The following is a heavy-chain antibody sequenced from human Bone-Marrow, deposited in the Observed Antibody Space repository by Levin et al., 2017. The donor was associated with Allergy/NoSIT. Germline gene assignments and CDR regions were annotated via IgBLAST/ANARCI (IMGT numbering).Heavy chain of an antibody. Sequence: GESLKISCAASGFIFSDYGMHWVRQAPGKGLEWVAVISKDGKNRNHAGSVTGRFTISRDNSKNTLYLQMDSLRPEDMAIYFCSRDGGFAVRAMDVWGPGTTVTVPS. J-gene: IGHJ6*02. D-gene: IGHD2-21*01. CDR2: ISKDGKNR. CDR1: GFIFSDYG. CDR3: SRDGGFAVRAMDV. V-gene: IGHV3-30*03.